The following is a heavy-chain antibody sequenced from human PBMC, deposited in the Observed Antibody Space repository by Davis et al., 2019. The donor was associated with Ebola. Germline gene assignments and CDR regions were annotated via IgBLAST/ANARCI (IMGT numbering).Heavy chain of an antibody. CDR1: GFTFSSYW. Sequence: ESLKISCAASGFTFSSYWMSWIRQPPGKGLEWIGEINHSGSTNYNPSLKSRVTISVDTSKNQFSLKLSSVTAADTAVYYCARVGWVRMWFDPWGQGTLVTVSS. J-gene: IGHJ5*02. CDR2: INHSGST. V-gene: IGHV4-34*01. CDR3: ARVGWVRMWFDP. D-gene: IGHD6-19*01.